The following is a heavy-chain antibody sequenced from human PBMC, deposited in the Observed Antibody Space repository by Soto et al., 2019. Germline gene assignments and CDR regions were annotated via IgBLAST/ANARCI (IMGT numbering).Heavy chain of an antibody. Sequence: GWSLRLSCSASRFTFSSYCMHWVRQAPGEGLVWVSRINSDGSSTSYADSVKGRFTISRDNAKNTLYLQMNSLRAEDTAVYSCASDKNSWDTFDAWGQGT. V-gene: IGHV3-74*01. J-gene: IGHJ5*02. D-gene: IGHD2-15*01. CDR3: ASDKNSWDTFDA. CDR1: RFTFSSYC. CDR2: INSDGSST.